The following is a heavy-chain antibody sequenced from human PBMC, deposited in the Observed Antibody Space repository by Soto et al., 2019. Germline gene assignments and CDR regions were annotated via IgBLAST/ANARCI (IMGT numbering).Heavy chain of an antibody. CDR1: GFTFSSYA. V-gene: IGHV3-23*01. J-gene: IGHJ6*02. D-gene: IGHD4-17*01. CDR3: AVPYGDYVPAPIYYYYGMDV. Sequence: PGGSLRLSCAASGFTFSSYAMSWVRQAPGKGLEWVSAISGSGGSTYYADSVKGRFTISRDNSKNTLYLQMNSLRAEDTAVYYCAVPYGDYVPAPIYYYYGMDVWGQGTTVTVSS. CDR2: ISGSGGST.